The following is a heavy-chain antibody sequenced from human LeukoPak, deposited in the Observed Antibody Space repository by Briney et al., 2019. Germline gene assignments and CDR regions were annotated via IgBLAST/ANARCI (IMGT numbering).Heavy chain of an antibody. CDR3: ARSRGQLVRYHYYGMDV. D-gene: IGHD6-13*01. J-gene: IGHJ6*02. V-gene: IGHV4-34*01. Sequence: SETLSLTCAVYGGSFSGYYWSWIRQPPGKGLEWIGEINHSGSTNYNPSLKSRVTISVDTSKNQFSLKLSSVTAADTAVYYCARSRGQLVRYHYYGMDVWGQGTTVTVSS. CDR2: INHSGST. CDR1: GGSFSGYY.